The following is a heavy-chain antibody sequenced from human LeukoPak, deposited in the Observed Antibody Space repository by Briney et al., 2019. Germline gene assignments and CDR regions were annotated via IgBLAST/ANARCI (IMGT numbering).Heavy chain of an antibody. V-gene: IGHV3-30*04. J-gene: IGHJ6*03. CDR3: AREAGYYMDV. CDR2: ISYDGSNK. D-gene: IGHD6-13*01. Sequence: PGGSLRLSCAASGFTFSSYAMHWVRQAPGKVLEWVAVISYDGSNKYYADSVKGRFTISRDNSKNTLYLQMNSLRAEDTAVYYCAREAGYYMDVWGKGTTVTVSS. CDR1: GFTFSSYA.